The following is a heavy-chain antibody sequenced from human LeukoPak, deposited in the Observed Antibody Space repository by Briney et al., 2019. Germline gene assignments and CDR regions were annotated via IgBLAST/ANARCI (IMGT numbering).Heavy chain of an antibody. V-gene: IGHV3-30-3*01. CDR1: GFTFSSYA. CDR2: ISYDGSNK. J-gene: IGHJ4*02. CDR3: AKAAAYGNYYGSDFDY. Sequence: GRSLRLSCAASGFTFSSYAMHWVRQAPGKGLEWVAVISYDGSNKYYADSVKGRFTISRDNSKNSLYLQMNSLRAEDTALYYCAKAAAYGNYYGSDFDYWGQGTLVTVSS. D-gene: IGHD3-10*01.